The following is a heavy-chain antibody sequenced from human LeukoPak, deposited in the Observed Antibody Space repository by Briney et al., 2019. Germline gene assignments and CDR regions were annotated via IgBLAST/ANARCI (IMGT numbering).Heavy chain of an antibody. CDR3: ARDYPRVAVAGIMDYYYYGMDV. CDR2: ISAYNGNT. J-gene: IGHJ6*02. Sequence: ASVKVSCKASGYTFTSYGISWVRQAPGQGLEWMGWISAYNGNTNYAQKPQGRVTMTTDTSTSTAYMELRSLRSDDTAVYYCARDYPRVAVAGIMDYYYYGMDVWGQGTTVTVSS. D-gene: IGHD6-19*01. CDR1: GYTFTSYG. V-gene: IGHV1-18*01.